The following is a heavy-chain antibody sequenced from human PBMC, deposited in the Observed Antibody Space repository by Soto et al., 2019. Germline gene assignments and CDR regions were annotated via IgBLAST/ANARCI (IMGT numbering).Heavy chain of an antibody. CDR3: ARDGPYCSGGSCYSRGFDY. V-gene: IGHV3-33*01. D-gene: IGHD2-15*01. J-gene: IGHJ4*02. CDR1: GFTFSSYG. CDR2: IWYDGSNK. Sequence: GGSLRLSCAASGFTFSSYGMHWVRQAPGKGLEWVAVIWYDGSNKYYADSVKGRFTISRDNSKNTLYLQMNSLRAEDTAVYYCARDGPYCSGGSCYSRGFDYWGQGTLVTVSS.